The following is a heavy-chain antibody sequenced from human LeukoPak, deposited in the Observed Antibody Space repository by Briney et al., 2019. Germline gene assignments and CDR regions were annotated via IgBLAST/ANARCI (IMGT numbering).Heavy chain of an antibody. CDR1: GFTFSSYW. V-gene: IGHV3-7*01. J-gene: IGHJ4*02. D-gene: IGHD3-9*01. Sequence: GGSLRLSCVASGFTFSSYWMSWVRQAPGKGLEWVANIKQDGSEKYYVDSVKGRFTISRDNAKNSLYLQMNSLRAEDTAVYYCARAVNILTGSSSHYWGQGTLVTVSS. CDR2: IKQDGSEK. CDR3: ARAVNILTGSSSHY.